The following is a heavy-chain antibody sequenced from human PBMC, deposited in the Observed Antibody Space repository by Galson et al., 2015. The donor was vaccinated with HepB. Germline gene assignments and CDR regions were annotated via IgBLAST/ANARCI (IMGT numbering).Heavy chain of an antibody. Sequence: SVKVSCKASGYTFTSYYMHWVRQAPGQGLEWMGIINPSGGSTSYAQKFQGRVTMTRDTSTSTVYMELSSLRSEDTAVYYCARDGSSVFAAEDRFDYWGQGTLVTVSS. CDR1: GYTFTSYY. CDR3: ARDGSSVFAAEDRFDY. V-gene: IGHV1-46*01. J-gene: IGHJ4*02. D-gene: IGHD6-6*01. CDR2: INPSGGST.